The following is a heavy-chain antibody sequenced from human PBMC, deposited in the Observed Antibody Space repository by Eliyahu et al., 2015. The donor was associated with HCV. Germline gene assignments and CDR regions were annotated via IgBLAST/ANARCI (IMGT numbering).Heavy chain of an antibody. CDR2: IXAGNGNT. CDR3: ARDFSQRGAYFDY. D-gene: IGHD2/OR15-2a*01. V-gene: IGHV1-3*01. CDR1: GYTFTTYG. Sequence: QVHLVQSGAEVKKPGASVKVSCKASGYTFTTYGIHWVRQAPGQRLEWMGWIXAGNGNTEYSQKFQDRVTITRNTSASTAYMDMSSLRSEDTAVYFCARDFSQRGAYFDYWGQGTLVTVSS. J-gene: IGHJ4*02.